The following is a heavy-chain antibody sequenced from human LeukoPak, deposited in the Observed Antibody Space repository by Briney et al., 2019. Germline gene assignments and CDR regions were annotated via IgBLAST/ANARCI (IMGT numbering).Heavy chain of an antibody. CDR3: ARVMGDYYASGAPRASDI. CDR2: ISYDGSNK. J-gene: IGHJ3*02. V-gene: IGHV3-30*03. D-gene: IGHD3-22*01. CDR1: GFTFSSYG. Sequence: PGRSLRLSCAASGFTFSSYGMHWVRQAPGMGLEWVAIISYDGSNKYYADSVKGRFTISRDNAKNSLYLQMNSLRDEDTAVYYCARVMGDYYASGAPRASDIWGQGTMVTVSS.